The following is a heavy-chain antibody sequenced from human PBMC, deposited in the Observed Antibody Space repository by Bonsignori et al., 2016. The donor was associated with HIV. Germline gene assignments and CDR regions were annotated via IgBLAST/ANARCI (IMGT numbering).Heavy chain of an antibody. D-gene: IGHD3-22*01. CDR3: ARILNTYDSSGYHSSFDAFDI. Sequence: WIRQPPGKGLEWVSYISSSSSTIYYADSVKGRFTISRDNAKNSLYLQMNSLRDEDTAVYYCARILNTYDSSGYHSSFDAFDIWGQGTMVTVSS. CDR2: ISSSSSTI. J-gene: IGHJ3*02. V-gene: IGHV3-48*02.